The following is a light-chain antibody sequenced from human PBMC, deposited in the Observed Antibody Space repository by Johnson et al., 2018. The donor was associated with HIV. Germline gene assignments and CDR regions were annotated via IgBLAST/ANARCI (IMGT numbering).Light chain of an antibody. CDR1: SSNIGNNY. Sequence: QSVLTQPPSVSAAPGQKVTISCSGSSSNIGNNYVSWYQQLPGTAPKLLIYDNNKRPSGIPDRFSGSKSGTSATLGITGLQTGDEADYYCGTWDGSLCVYVFGTGTKFTVL. J-gene: IGLJ1*01. CDR3: GTWDGSLCVYV. CDR2: DNN. V-gene: IGLV1-51*01.